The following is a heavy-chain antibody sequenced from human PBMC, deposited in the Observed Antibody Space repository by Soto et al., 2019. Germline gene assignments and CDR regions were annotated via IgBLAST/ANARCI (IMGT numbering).Heavy chain of an antibody. CDR1: GFTFTSSA. CDR3: AAKASSGWEAYYYYGMDV. CDR2: IVVGSGNT. Sequence: SVKVSCKASGFTFTSSAVQWVRQARGQRLEWIGWIVVGSGNTNYAQKFQERVTITRDMSTSTAYMELSSLRSEDTAVYYCAAKASSGWEAYYYYGMDVWGQGTTVTVSS. D-gene: IGHD6-19*01. J-gene: IGHJ6*02. V-gene: IGHV1-58*01.